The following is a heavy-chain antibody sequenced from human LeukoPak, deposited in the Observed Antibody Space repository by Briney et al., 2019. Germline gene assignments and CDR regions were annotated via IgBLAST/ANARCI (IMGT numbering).Heavy chain of an antibody. V-gene: IGHV1-46*01. CDR2: INPTVGDT. J-gene: IGHJ3*02. D-gene: IGHD6-13*01. CDR3: ARYGFSSSWQGGWHAFDI. CDR1: GYTLTSYY. Sequence: GASVKVSCKASGYTLTSYYMHWVRQAPGQGLEWMGIINPTVGDTIYAQKFQDRVTMTRDMSTSTVYMELSSLRSDDTAVYYCARYGFSSSWQGGWHAFDIWGQGTMVTVSS.